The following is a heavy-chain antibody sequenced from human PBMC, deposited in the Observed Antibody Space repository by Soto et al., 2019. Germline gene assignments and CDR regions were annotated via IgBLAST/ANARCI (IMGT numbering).Heavy chain of an antibody. J-gene: IGHJ6*02. CDR2: INHSGST. CDR3: ARGWGYSYGSGRFYYYYGMDV. Sequence: SETLSLTCAVYGGSFSGYYWSWIRQPPGKGLEWIGEINHSGSTNYNPSLKSRVTISVDTSKNQFSLKLSSVTAADTAVYYCARGWGYSYGSGRFYYYYGMDVWGQGTTVTVSS. D-gene: IGHD5-18*01. CDR1: GGSFSGYY. V-gene: IGHV4-34*01.